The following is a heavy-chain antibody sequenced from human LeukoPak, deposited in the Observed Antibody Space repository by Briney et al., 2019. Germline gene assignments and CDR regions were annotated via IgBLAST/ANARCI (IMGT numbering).Heavy chain of an antibody. J-gene: IGHJ5*02. Sequence: SVKVSCKASGGTFSSYAISWVRQAPGQGLEWMGGIIPIFGTANYAQKFQGRVTITADESTSTAYMELSSLRSEDTAVYYCATDHSQINRAYCGGDCYSTWGQGTLVTVSS. CDR3: ATDHSQINRAYCGGDCYST. CDR1: GGTFSSYA. D-gene: IGHD2-21*02. V-gene: IGHV1-69*13. CDR2: IIPIFGTA.